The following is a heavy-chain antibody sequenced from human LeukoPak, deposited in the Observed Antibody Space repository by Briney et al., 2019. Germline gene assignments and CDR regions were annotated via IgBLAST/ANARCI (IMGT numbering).Heavy chain of an antibody. Sequence: ASVKVSCKASAYTFTGYYMHWVRQAPGQGLEWMGWINPNSGGTNYEQKFQGRVTMTRDTSISTAYMELSRLRSDDTAVYYCARFGELKRSPDYWGQGTLVTVSS. D-gene: IGHD3-10*01. V-gene: IGHV1-2*02. J-gene: IGHJ4*02. CDR1: AYTFTGYY. CDR3: ARFGELKRSPDY. CDR2: INPNSGGT.